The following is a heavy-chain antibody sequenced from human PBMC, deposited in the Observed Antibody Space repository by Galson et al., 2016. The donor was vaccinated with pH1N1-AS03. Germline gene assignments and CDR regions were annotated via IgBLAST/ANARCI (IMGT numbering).Heavy chain of an antibody. D-gene: IGHD2-15*01. J-gene: IGHJ3*02. Sequence: CAISGDSVSSNIDAWNWIRHSPSRGLEWLGRTYWRSKWCIVKSRITINPDTSKNQFSLQLTSVIPDDTAVYYCARGRYSGFDIWGQGAKVTVSS. V-gene: IGHV6-1*01. CDR1: GDSVSSNIDA. CDR2: TYWRSKWC. CDR3: ARGRYSGFDI.